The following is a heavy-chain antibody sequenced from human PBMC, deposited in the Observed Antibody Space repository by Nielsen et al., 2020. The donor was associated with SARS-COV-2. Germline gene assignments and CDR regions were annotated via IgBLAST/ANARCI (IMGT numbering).Heavy chain of an antibody. CDR3: AKEVDTASNY. D-gene: IGHD5-18*01. J-gene: IGHJ4*02. Sequence: GESLKISCAASGFTFSDYYMSWIRQAPGKGLEWVSYISSSGSTIYYADSVKGRFTISRDNAKNSLYLQMNSLRAEDTAVYYCAKEVDTASNYWGQGTLVTVSS. CDR2: ISSSGSTI. CDR1: GFTFSDYY. V-gene: IGHV3-11*01.